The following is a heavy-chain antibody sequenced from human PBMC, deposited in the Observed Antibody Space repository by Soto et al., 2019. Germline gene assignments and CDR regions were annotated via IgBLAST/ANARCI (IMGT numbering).Heavy chain of an antibody. CDR1: GGPMRNYF. Sequence: SETLSLTCTVSGGPMRNYFWTWIRQPPGKGLEWIGYIHYSGTTSFFPSYNPSLRSRVTISEDTSKNQFSLKLLSVTTADTAVYFCAAGEASSRNLAPYYLDFWGQGTLVTVSS. V-gene: IGHV4-59*01. CDR3: AAGEASSRNLAPYYLDF. J-gene: IGHJ4*02. CDR2: IHYSGTT. D-gene: IGHD6-13*01.